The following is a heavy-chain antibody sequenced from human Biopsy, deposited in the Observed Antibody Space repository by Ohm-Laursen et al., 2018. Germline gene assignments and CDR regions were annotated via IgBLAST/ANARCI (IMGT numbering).Heavy chain of an antibody. J-gene: IGHJ5*02. CDR3: ARDLYDFCGGCPFDP. CDR1: GFTFSGHA. Sequence: GSLRLSCAASGFTFSGHAMSWVRQAPGKGLECVSIINGGGGSTWYSDPVKGRLTISRDNSKNTLYLQMNSLRAEDTAMYYCARDLYDFCGGCPFDPWGQGTLVTVSP. D-gene: IGHD3-3*01. CDR2: INGGGGST. V-gene: IGHV3-23*01.